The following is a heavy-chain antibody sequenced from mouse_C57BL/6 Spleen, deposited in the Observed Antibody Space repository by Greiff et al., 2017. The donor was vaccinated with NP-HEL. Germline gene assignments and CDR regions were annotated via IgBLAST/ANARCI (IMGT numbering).Heavy chain of an antibody. Sequence: VQGVESGAELVRPGASVTLSCKASGYTFTDYEMHWVKQTPVHGLEWIGAIDPETGGTAYNQKFKGKAILTADKSSSTAYMELRSLTSEDSAVYYCTRGDYWGQGTSVTVSS. CDR2: IDPETGGT. CDR1: GYTFTDYE. CDR3: TRGDY. V-gene: IGHV1-15*01. J-gene: IGHJ4*01.